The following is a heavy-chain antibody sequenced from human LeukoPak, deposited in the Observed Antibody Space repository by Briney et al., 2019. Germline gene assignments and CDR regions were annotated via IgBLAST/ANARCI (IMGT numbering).Heavy chain of an antibody. CDR2: IYYSGSI. D-gene: IGHD6-6*01. V-gene: IGHV4-59*01. CDR3: ARGLYSSSSLYYYYYMDV. J-gene: IGHJ6*03. CDR1: VGSISSYY. Sequence: SETLSLTCAVSVGSISSYYWSWIREPPGKGVEWIGYIYYSGSINYNPSLKSRFTISVYTSKNQFSLKLSSVPPADTAVYYCARGLYSSSSLYYYYYMDVWGKGTTVTVSS.